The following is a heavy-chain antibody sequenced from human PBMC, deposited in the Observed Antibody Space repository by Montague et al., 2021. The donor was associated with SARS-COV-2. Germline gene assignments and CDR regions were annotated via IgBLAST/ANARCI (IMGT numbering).Heavy chain of an antibody. CDR2: INQSGRT. D-gene: IGHD3-16*01. V-gene: IGHV4-34*01. J-gene: IGHJ4*02. CDR1: GGSFSGYY. CDR3: SSGGRSVWLVTESDELDY. Sequence: SETLSLTCAVSGGSFSGYYWSWIRQPPEKGLEWIGEINQSGRTNNNPSLTRRVIISVDTSKNQFSLKLSSVTAADTAVYYCSSGGRSVWLVTESDELDYWGQGTLVTVSS.